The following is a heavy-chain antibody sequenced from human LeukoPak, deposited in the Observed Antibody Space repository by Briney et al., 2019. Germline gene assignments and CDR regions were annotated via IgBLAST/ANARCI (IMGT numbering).Heavy chain of an antibody. Sequence: GGSLRLSCAASGFTFSSYEMNWVRLAPGKGLERVSYISSSGSTIYYADSVKGRLTISRDNAKNSLYLQMNSLRAEDTAVYYCARGRSSGYAGTFDYWGQGILVTVSS. D-gene: IGHD3-22*01. J-gene: IGHJ4*02. CDR3: ARGRSSGYAGTFDY. CDR2: ISSSGSTI. V-gene: IGHV3-48*03. CDR1: GFTFSSYE.